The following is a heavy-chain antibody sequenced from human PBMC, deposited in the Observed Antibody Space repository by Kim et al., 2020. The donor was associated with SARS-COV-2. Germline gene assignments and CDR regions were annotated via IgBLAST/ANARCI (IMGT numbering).Heavy chain of an antibody. D-gene: IGHD2-15*01. Sequence: SETLSLTCAVYGGSFSGYYWSWIRQPPGKGLEWIGEINHSGSTNYNPSLKSRVTISVDTSKNQFSLKLSSVTAADTAVYYCARDQRGYCSGGSCYYYYGIDVWGQGTTVTVSS. J-gene: IGHJ6*02. V-gene: IGHV4-34*01. CDR3: ARDQRGYCSGGSCYYYYGIDV. CDR2: INHSGST. CDR1: GGSFSGYY.